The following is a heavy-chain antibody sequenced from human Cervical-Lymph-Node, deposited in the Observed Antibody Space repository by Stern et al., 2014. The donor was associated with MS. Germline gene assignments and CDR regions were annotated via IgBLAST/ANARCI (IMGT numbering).Heavy chain of an antibody. CDR3: ARDTSSPERSDW. J-gene: IGHJ4*02. Sequence: EVQLVESGGGVIQPGGSLRLSCTASGFTVSRDYMKWVRQAPGKGLEWVSLITNVGSTFYTDSVKGRFTISRDDSNNTVYLHMTSLRAEDTAMYYCARDTSSPERSDWWGQGTLVTVSS. CDR1: GFTVSRDY. V-gene: IGHV3-53*01. D-gene: IGHD1-1*01. CDR2: ITNVGST.